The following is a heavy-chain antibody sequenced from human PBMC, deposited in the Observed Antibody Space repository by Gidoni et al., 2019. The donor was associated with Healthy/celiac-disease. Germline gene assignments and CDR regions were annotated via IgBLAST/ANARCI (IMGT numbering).Heavy chain of an antibody. J-gene: IGHJ4*02. CDR1: GGTFSSYT. CDR2: IIPILGIA. V-gene: IGHV1-69*02. CDR3: ARAITMVRGVTSNHFDY. D-gene: IGHD3-10*01. Sequence: QVQLVQSGAEVKKPGSSVKVSCKASGGTFSSYTISWVRQAPGQGLEWMGRIIPILGIANYAQKFQGRVTITADKSTSTAYMELSSLRSEDTAVYYCARAITMVRGVTSNHFDYWGQGTLVTVSS.